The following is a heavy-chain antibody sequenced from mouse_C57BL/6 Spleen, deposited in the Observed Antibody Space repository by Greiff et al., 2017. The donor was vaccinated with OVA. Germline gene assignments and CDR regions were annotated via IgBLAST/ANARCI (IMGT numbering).Heavy chain of an antibody. D-gene: IGHD1-1*01. V-gene: IGHV1-81*01. J-gene: IGHJ2*01. Sequence: VQLVESGAELARPGASVKLSCKASGYTFTSYGISWVKQRTGQGLEWIGEIYPRSGNTYYNEKFKGKATLTADKSSSTAYMELRSLTSEDSAVYFCAREDYYGSSLPFDYWGQGTTLTVSS. CDR1: GYTFTSYG. CDR2: IYPRSGNT. CDR3: AREDYYGSSLPFDY.